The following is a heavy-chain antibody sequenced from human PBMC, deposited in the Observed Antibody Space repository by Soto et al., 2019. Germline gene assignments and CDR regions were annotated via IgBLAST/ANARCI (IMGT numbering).Heavy chain of an antibody. D-gene: IGHD2-2*01. V-gene: IGHV1-3*01. J-gene: IGHJ6*03. CDR3: ARSARGSTSRAPSSYSSMDV. Sequence: ASVKVSCKASGYTFTSYAMHWVRQAPGQRLEWMGWGNAGNGNTKYAQKFQGRVTITRDTSASTAYMELSRLRSEETAAYYCARSARGSTSRAPSSYSSMDVWXTGTTVTVSS. CDR1: GYTFTSYA. CDR2: GNAGNGNT.